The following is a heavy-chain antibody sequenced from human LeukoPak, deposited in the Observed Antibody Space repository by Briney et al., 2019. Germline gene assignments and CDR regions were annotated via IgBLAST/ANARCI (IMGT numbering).Heavy chain of an antibody. J-gene: IGHJ4*02. D-gene: IGHD3-10*01. Sequence: PSQTLSLTCTVSGYSISGGYYWGWIRQPPGKGLEWIGTNNPSLESRVTISVDTSKNQFSLKLSSVTAADTAVYYCARWGSNMAREKGDHWGQGILVTVSS. V-gene: IGHV4-38-2*02. CDR1: GYSISGGYY. CDR3: ARWGSNMAREKGDH.